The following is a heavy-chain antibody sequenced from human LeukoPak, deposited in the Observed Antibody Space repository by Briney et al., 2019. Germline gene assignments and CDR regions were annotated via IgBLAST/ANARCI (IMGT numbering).Heavy chain of an antibody. V-gene: IGHV4-59*01. Sequence: SETLSLTCTVSGGSISIYYWDWIRQPPGKGLEWIGSIYNSGSTNYNPSLKSRVTISGDTAKNQFSLKLTSVTAADTAVYYCARDRELGFWGQGTLVTVSS. CDR2: IYNSGST. CDR1: GGSISIYY. D-gene: IGHD1-26*01. J-gene: IGHJ4*02. CDR3: ARDRELGF.